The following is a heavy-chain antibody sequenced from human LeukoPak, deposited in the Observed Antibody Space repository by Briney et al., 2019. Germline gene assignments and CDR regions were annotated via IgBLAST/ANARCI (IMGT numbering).Heavy chain of an antibody. V-gene: IGHV4-4*07. Sequence: SETLSLTCTVSGGSISSYYWSWIRQPAGKGLEWIGRIYSSGSTNYNPSLKSRVTMSVDTSKIQFSLKLSSVTAADTAVYYCARASILGVNNAFDIWGQGTMVTVSS. D-gene: IGHD3-22*01. CDR2: IYSSGST. CDR1: GGSISSYY. CDR3: ARASILGVNNAFDI. J-gene: IGHJ3*02.